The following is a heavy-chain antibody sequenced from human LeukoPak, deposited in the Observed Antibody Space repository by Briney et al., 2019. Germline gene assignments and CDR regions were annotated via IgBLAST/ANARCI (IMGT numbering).Heavy chain of an antibody. V-gene: IGHV1-2*02. J-gene: IGHJ4*02. CDR3: ARADGYNLGDF. D-gene: IGHD5-24*01. CDR2: INPNTGGT. Sequence: GASVKVSCKASGYTFTGYYLHWVRQAPGQGLEYMGWINPNTGGTNYVQKFQGRVTVTRDTSISTGYMELSSLRSDDTALYYCARADGYNLGDFWGQGTQVTVSS. CDR1: GYTFTGYY.